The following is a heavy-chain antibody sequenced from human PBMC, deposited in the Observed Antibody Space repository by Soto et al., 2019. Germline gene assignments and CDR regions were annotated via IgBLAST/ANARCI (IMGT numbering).Heavy chain of an antibody. Sequence: ASVKVSCKASGYTFTSYYMHWVRQAPGQGLEWMGIINPSGGSTSYAQKFQGRVTMTRDTSTSTVYMELSSLRFEYTAVYYCARESDFYDGRDAFDIWGQGTMVT. V-gene: IGHV1-46*03. CDR1: GYTFTSYY. D-gene: IGHD5-12*01. CDR3: ARESDFYDGRDAFDI. CDR2: INPSGGST. J-gene: IGHJ3*02.